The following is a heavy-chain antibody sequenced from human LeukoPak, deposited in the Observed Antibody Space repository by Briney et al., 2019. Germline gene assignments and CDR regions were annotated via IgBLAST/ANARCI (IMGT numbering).Heavy chain of an antibody. CDR2: ISYSGST. J-gene: IGHJ6*03. CDR3: ARDANSRDDYYYYMDV. V-gene: IGHV4-59*01. D-gene: IGHD6-13*01. Sequence: PSETLSLTCTVSGGSITNYYWGWIRQPPGKGLEWIEYISYSGSTNYNPSLKSRVTILVDMSKNQFSLRLSSVTAADTAVYYCARDANSRDDYYYYMDVWGKGTTVTVSS. CDR1: GGSITNYY.